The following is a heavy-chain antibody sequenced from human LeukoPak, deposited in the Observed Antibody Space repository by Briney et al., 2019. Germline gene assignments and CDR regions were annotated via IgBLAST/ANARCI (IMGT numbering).Heavy chain of an antibody. Sequence: PGGSLRLSCAASGFSFADYGMHWVRQSPGKGLQWVTLISYDGTYKYYADSVKGRFTISRDNVKNTLYLQMNSLRAEDTALFYCAKMTDSTPYSSGTFDSWGQGTLVTVSS. CDR3: AKMTDSTPYSSGTFDS. CDR1: GFSFADYG. V-gene: IGHV3-30*18. CDR2: ISYDGTYK. J-gene: IGHJ4*02. D-gene: IGHD3-10*01.